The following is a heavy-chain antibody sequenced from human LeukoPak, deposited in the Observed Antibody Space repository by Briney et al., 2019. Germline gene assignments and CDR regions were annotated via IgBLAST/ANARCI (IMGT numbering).Heavy chain of an antibody. CDR1: GYTFTSYD. CDR3: ARAAGYDILTGYPSDFDY. Sequence: GASVKVSCKASGYTFTSYDINWVRQATGQGLEWMGWMNPNSGNTGYAQKFQGRVTMTRNTSISTAYMELSSLRSEDTAVYYCARAAGYDILTGYPSDFDYWGQGTLVTVSS. D-gene: IGHD3-9*01. V-gene: IGHV1-8*01. CDR2: MNPNSGNT. J-gene: IGHJ4*02.